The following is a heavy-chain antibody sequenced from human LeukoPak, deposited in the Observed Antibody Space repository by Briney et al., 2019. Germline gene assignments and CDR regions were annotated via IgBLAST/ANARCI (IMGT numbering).Heavy chain of an antibody. J-gene: IGHJ3*02. D-gene: IGHD3-22*01. V-gene: IGHV3-11*04. CDR1: GFTFSDYY. CDR2: ISSSGSTI. CDR3: ARVKITMIVVVITTDAFDI. Sequence: GGSLRLSCAASGFTFSDYYMSWICQAPGKGLEWVSYISSSGSTIYYADSVKGRFTISRDNAKNSLYLQMNSLRAEDTAVYYCARVKITMIVVVITTDAFDIWGQGTMVTVSS.